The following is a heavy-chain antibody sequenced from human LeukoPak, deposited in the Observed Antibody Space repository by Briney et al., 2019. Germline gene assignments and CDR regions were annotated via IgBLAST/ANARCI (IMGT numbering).Heavy chain of an antibody. V-gene: IGHV3-20*04. J-gene: IGHJ4*02. CDR2: INWKGGST. Sequence: GGSLRLSCAASGFIFDDYGMSWVRQAPGKGLERVSGINWKGGSTGYADSVKGRFTISRDNAKNSLYLQMNSLRAEDTAVYYCARGTHYYDISGYDYWGQGTLVIVSS. CDR3: ARGTHYYDISGYDY. CDR1: GFIFDDYG. D-gene: IGHD3-22*01.